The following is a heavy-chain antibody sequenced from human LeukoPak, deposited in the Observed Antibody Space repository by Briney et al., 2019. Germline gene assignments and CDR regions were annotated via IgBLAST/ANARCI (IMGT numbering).Heavy chain of an antibody. CDR2: MNPNSGNT. CDR1: GYTFPSYD. J-gene: IGHJ4*02. V-gene: IGHV1-8*01. D-gene: IGHD1-26*01. CDR3: ARGPKWTGSYYYFDY. Sequence: ASVKVSCKTSGYTFPSYDINWVRHGTGQGLELMGWMNPNSGNTGYTQKFQGRVTISRNTSITTAYMNLSSLRSEDTAVYYCARGPKWTGSYYYFDYWGQGTLVTVSS.